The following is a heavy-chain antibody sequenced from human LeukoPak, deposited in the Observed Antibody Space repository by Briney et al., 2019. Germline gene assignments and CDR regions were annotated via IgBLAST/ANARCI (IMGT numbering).Heavy chain of an antibody. V-gene: IGHV3-33*01. D-gene: IGHD3-10*01. CDR2: IWYDGSNK. Sequence: GGSLRLSCAASGFTFSSYGMHWVRQAPGKGLEWVAVIWYDGSNKYYADSVKGRFTISRDNSKNTLHLQMNSLRAEDTAVYYCARDNWFGEPRDYFDYWGQGTLVTVSS. J-gene: IGHJ4*02. CDR1: GFTFSSYG. CDR3: ARDNWFGEPRDYFDY.